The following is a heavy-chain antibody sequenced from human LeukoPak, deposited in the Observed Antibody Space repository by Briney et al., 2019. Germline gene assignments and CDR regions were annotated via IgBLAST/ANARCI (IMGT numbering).Heavy chain of an antibody. CDR1: GFTFNKYA. J-gene: IGHJ4*02. V-gene: IGHV3-23*01. CDR2: ISGSDAGT. D-gene: IGHD2-8*02. CDR3: AKAPLGRCTGAICYSFDY. Sequence: GGSLRLSCAASGFTFNKYAMSWVRQAPGKGLEWVSAISGSDAGTYYAVSVKGRFTISRDNSKNTLYLQMNSLRAEDAAVYYCAKAPLGRCTGAICYSFDYWGQGTLVTVSS.